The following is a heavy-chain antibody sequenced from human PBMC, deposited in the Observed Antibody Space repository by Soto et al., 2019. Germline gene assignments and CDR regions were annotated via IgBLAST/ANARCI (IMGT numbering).Heavy chain of an antibody. Sequence: GASVKVSCKASGGTFSSYTISWVRQAPGQGLEWMGRIIPILGIANYAQKFQGRVTITADKSTSTAYMELSSLRSEDTAVYYCARDPTRSSSWSSNWFDPWGQGTLVTVSS. V-gene: IGHV1-69*04. J-gene: IGHJ5*02. CDR1: GGTFSSYT. D-gene: IGHD6-13*01. CDR3: ARDPTRSSSWSSNWFDP. CDR2: IIPILGIA.